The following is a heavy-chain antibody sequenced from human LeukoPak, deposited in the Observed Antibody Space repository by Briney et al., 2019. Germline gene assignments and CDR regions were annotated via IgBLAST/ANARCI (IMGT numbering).Heavy chain of an antibody. CDR3: ARQEYCSGGSCYTWFDL. CDR1: GYSINNYW. CDR2: IYPADSDI. D-gene: IGHD2-15*01. V-gene: IGHV5-51*01. J-gene: IGHJ5*02. Sequence: GESLKISCKGSGYSINNYWIGWVRQMPGKGLEWMGIIYPADSDIRYSPSFQGQVTISADKSISTAYPQWSSLKASDTAMYYCARQEYCSGGSCYTWFDLWGQGTLVTVSS.